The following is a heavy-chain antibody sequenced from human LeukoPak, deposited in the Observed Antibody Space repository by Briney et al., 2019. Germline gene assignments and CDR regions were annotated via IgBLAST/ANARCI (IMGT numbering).Heavy chain of an antibody. J-gene: IGHJ4*02. CDR2: ISYDGSNK. V-gene: IGHV3-30-3*01. CDR1: GFTFSSYA. CDR3: ARDPSMESGVYYFDY. Sequence: GGSLRLSCAASGFTFSSYAMHWVRQAPGKGLEWVAVISYDGSNKYYADSVKGRFTISRDNSKNTLYLQMNSLRADDTAVYYCARDPSMESGVYYFDYWGQGTLVTVSS. D-gene: IGHD2/OR15-2a*01.